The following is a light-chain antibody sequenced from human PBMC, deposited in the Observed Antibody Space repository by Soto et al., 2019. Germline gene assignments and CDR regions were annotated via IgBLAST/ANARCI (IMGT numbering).Light chain of an antibody. CDR2: LNSDGSH. Sequence: QPVLTQSPSASASLGASVKLTCTLSSGHSSYPIAWHQQQPEKGPRYLMKLNSDGSHSKGDGIPDRFSGSSSGAERHLTISSLQSEDEADYYCQTWGTGIQVFGGGTKHTVL. CDR1: SGHSSYP. CDR3: QTWGTGIQV. V-gene: IGLV4-69*01. J-gene: IGLJ2*01.